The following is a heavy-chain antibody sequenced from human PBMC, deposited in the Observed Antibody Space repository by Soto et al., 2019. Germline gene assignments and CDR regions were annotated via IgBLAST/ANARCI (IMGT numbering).Heavy chain of an antibody. CDR1: GFSVSDNY. Sequence: GGSLRLSFAVSGFSVSDNYMSWVRQAPGKGLEWVSVIYRGDATHYADSVKGRFTISRDNSKNTVYLQMNSLRAEDTAAYYCARDRSDSSRADSFDIWGQGTMVTV. D-gene: IGHD6-25*01. CDR3: ARDRSDSSRADSFDI. V-gene: IGHV3-53*01. J-gene: IGHJ3*02. CDR2: IYRGDAT.